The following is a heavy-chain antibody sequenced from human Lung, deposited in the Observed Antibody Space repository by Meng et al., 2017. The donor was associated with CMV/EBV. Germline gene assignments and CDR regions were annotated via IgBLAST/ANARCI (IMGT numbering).Heavy chain of an antibody. D-gene: IGHD4-23*01. V-gene: IGHV3-30*04. CDR2: ISYDGSNK. CDR3: ASGGGHDVFDI. J-gene: IGHJ3*02. Sequence: GGSXRLXCAASGFTFSGYAMHWVRQAPGKGLEWVAVISYDGSNKYYADSVKGRFTISRDNSKNTLYLQMNSLRVEDTAIYYCASGGGHDVFDIWGQETVVTVSS. CDR1: GFTFSGYA.